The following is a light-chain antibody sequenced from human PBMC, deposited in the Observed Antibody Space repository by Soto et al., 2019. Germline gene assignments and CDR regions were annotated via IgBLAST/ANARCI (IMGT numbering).Light chain of an antibody. J-gene: IGKJ2*01. V-gene: IGKV1-39*01. CDR3: QQGYKTPYT. Sequence: DTQMTQSQSSLSASVGDIVAITCRASQIIGNDLNWYQQKPGKAPKLLAYGTSSLQSGVPSRFSGRGSGTDFTLTINSLQPDDFAVYYCQQGYKTPYTFGRGTK. CDR2: GTS. CDR1: QIIGND.